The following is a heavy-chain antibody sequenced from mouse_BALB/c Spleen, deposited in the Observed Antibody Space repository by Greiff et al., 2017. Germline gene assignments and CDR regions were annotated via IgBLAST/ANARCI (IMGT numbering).Heavy chain of an antibody. CDR2: IWAGGST. J-gene: IGHJ3*01. CDR3: ANYGSRFAY. CDR1: GFSLNSYG. V-gene: IGHV2-9*02. D-gene: IGHD1-1*01. Sequence: VKLVESGPGLVAPSQSLSITCTVSGFSLNSYGVHWVRQTPGKGLEWLGVIWAGGSTNCNSALMSRMSLSKDNSKSQVFLKMNSLQTDDTAMYFCANYGSRFAYWGQGTLVTVSA.